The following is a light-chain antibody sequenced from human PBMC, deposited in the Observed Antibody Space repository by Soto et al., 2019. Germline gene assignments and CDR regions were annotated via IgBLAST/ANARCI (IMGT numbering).Light chain of an antibody. J-gene: IGKJ1*01. CDR3: QHYNRYSEA. V-gene: IGKV1-5*03. Sequence: DIQMTQSPSTLSGSVGDRVTITCRASQTISSWLAWYQQKPGKAPKLLIYKASTLKSGVPSRFSGRGSGTEFTLTISSLQPDDFATYYCQHYNRYSEAFGQGTKVEL. CDR2: KAS. CDR1: QTISSW.